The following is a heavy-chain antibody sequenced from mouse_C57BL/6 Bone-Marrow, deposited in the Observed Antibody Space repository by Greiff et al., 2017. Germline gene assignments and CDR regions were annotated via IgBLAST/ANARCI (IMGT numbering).Heavy chain of an antibody. V-gene: IGHV1-39*01. D-gene: IGHD2-2*01. J-gene: IGHJ4*01. CDR1: GYSFTDYN. CDR3: ARNKGLRRETAMDY. Sequence: EVQLKQSGPELVKPGASVKISCKASGYSFTDYNMNWVKQSNGKSLEWIGVINPNYGTTSYNQKFKGKATLTVDQSSSTAYMQLNSLTSEDSAVYYCARNKGLRRETAMDYWGQGTSVTVSS. CDR2: INPNYGTT.